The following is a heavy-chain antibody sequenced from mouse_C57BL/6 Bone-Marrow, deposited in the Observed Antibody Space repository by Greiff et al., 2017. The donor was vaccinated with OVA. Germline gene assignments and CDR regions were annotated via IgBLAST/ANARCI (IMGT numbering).Heavy chain of an antibody. CDR1: GYTFTSYW. D-gene: IGHD2-1*01. Sequence: QVQLKQPGAELVMPGASVKLSCKASGYTFTSYWMHWVKQRPGQGLEWIGEIDPSDSYTNYNQKFKGKSTLTVDKSSSTAYMQLSSLISEDSAVYYCARGNSYYFDYWGQGTTLTVSS. J-gene: IGHJ2*01. CDR3: ARGNSYYFDY. V-gene: IGHV1-69*01. CDR2: IDPSDSYT.